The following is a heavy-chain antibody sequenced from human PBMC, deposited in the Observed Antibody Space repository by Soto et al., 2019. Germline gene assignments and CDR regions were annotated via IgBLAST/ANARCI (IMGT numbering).Heavy chain of an antibody. D-gene: IGHD2-15*01. V-gene: IGHV3-21*01. J-gene: IGHJ6*02. CDR3: ARGYCSGGSCPLYYYYGMDV. CDR1: GFTFSSYS. Sequence: PGGSLRLSCAASGFTFSSYSMNWVRQAPGKGLEWVSSISSSSYIYYADSVKGRFTISRDNAKNSLYLQMNSLRAEDTAVYYCARGYCSGGSCPLYYYYGMDVWGQGTTVTVSS. CDR2: ISSSSYI.